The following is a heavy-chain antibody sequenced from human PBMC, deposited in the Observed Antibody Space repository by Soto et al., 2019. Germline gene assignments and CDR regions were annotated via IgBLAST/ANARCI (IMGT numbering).Heavy chain of an antibody. J-gene: IGHJ4*02. CDR2: IIPIFGTA. Sequence: GASVKVSCKASGGTFSSYAISWVRQAPGQGLEWMGRIIPIFGTANYAQKFQGRVTITADESTSTAYMELSSLRSEDTAVYYCARAKYPIRVGLTLFDYWGQGTLVTVSS. D-gene: IGHD2-2*01. CDR3: ARAKYPIRVGLTLFDY. V-gene: IGHV1-69*13. CDR1: GGTFSSYA.